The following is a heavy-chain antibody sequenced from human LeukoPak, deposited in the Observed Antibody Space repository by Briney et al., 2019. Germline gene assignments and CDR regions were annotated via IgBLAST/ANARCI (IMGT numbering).Heavy chain of an antibody. V-gene: IGHV3-30*18. CDR1: GFTFSRYG. CDR2: ISYDGSNK. D-gene: IGHD5-24*01. J-gene: IGHJ4*02. CDR3: AKDPEMATAVGAY. Sequence: GGSLRLSCAASGFTFSRYGMHWVRQAPGKGLEWVAVISYDGSNKYYADSVKGRFTISRDNSKNTLYLQMNSLRGEDTAVYYCAKDPEMATAVGAYWGQGTLVTVS.